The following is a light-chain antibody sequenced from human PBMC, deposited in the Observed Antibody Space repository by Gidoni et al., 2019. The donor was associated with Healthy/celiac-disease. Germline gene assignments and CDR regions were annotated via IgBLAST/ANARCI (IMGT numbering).Light chain of an antibody. CDR1: QSGSSSY. J-gene: IGKJ4*01. CDR2: GAS. V-gene: IGKV3D-7*01. Sequence: PGERVTLSCRASQSGSSSYLTWYQQKPGQAPRLLIYGASTRATSIPARFSGSGSGTDFTLTISSLQPEDFAVYYCQQDYNLPPLTFGGGTKVEIK. CDR3: QQDYNLPPLT.